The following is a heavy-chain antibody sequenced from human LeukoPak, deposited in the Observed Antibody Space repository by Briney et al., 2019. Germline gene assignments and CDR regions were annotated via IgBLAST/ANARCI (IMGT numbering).Heavy chain of an antibody. CDR3: AKVTMAAYWYIDL. CDR2: ISFSGGST. J-gene: IGHJ2*01. Sequence: GGSLRLSCAASGFTFSSHALSWVRQAPGKGLEWVSGISFSGGSTYYADSVKGRFIISRDNSQNTLYLQMNSLRAEDTAEYYCAKVTMAAYWYIDLWGRGTLVTVSS. CDR1: GFTFSSHA. D-gene: IGHD2-8*01. V-gene: IGHV3-23*01.